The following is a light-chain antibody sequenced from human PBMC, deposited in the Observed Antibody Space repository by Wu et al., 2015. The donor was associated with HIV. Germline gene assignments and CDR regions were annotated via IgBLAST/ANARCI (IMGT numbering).Light chain of an antibody. CDR1: QDISNY. CDR3: QQYDNLPRLT. CDR2: DAS. J-gene: IGKJ4*01. V-gene: IGKV1-33*01. Sequence: DIQMTQSPSSLSASVGDRVTITCQASQDISNYLNWYQQKPGKAPKLLIYDASNLETGVPSRFSGSGSGTDFTFTISSLQPEDIATYYCQQYDNLPRLTFGGGTKVE.